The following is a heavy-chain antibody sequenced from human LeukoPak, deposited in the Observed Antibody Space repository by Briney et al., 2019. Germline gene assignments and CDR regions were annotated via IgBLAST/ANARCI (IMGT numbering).Heavy chain of an antibody. CDR3: ARARQGYYDILTGYWKGSYYYYGMDV. Sequence: SGTLSLTCAVSGGSISSSNWWSWVRPPPGKGLEWIGEIYHSGSTNYNPSLKSRVTISVDNSKNQFSLKLSSVTAADTAVYYCARARQGYYDILTGYWKGSYYYYGMDVWGKGTTVTVSS. J-gene: IGHJ6*04. CDR2: IYHSGST. D-gene: IGHD3-9*01. V-gene: IGHV4-4*02. CDR1: GGSISSSNW.